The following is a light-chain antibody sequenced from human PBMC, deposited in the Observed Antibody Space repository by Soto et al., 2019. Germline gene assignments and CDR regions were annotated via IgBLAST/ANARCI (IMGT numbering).Light chain of an antibody. V-gene: IGKV1-5*03. Sequence: DIQMTQSPSTLSASVGDRVTITCRASQTISSWLAWYHQKPGKAPKLLIYAASTLQSGVPSRFSGSGSGTEFTLTISSLQPDDFATYYCQHYNSYSEAFGQGTKVDIK. J-gene: IGKJ1*01. CDR1: QTISSW. CDR3: QHYNSYSEA. CDR2: AAS.